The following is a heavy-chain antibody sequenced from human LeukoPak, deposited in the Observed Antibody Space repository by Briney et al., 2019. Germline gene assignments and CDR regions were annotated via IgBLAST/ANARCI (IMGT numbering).Heavy chain of an antibody. D-gene: IGHD4-17*01. CDR3: ARDVHGDYGSGWFDP. CDR2: IMPLFGTA. V-gene: IGHV1-69*05. J-gene: IGHJ5*02. CDR1: GGTFNNSA. Sequence: SVKVSCKTSGGTFNNSAISWVRQAPGQGLEWLGGIMPLFGTAGYAQEFQGRVTITKDESTRTVYLELTSLTSDDTAVYYCARDVHGDYGSGWFDPWGQGTLVSVSS.